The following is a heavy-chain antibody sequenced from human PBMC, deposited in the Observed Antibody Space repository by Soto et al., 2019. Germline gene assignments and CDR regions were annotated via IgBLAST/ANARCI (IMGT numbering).Heavy chain of an antibody. D-gene: IGHD3-3*01. CDR2: IYYSGST. Sequence: SETLSLTCTVSGGSISSGGYYWSWIRQHPGKGLEWIGYIYYSGSTYYNPSLKSRVTISVDTSKNQFSLKLSSVTAADTAVYYCARADVAIFGVVIMTNWFDPWGQGTLVTVSS. CDR3: ARADVAIFGVVIMTNWFDP. J-gene: IGHJ5*02. CDR1: GGSISSGGYY. V-gene: IGHV4-31*03.